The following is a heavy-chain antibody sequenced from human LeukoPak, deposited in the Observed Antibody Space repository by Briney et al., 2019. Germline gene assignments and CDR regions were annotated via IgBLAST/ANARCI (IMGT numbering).Heavy chain of an antibody. CDR3: ARAGPYQLPPRPVDY. Sequence: PGGSLRLSCAASGSTFSSYSMSWVRQAPGKGLEWVANINQDGSGEYYVDSVKGRFTISRDNAKNSLYLQMNSLRAEDTAVYYCARAGPYQLPPRPVDYWGQGTLVTVSS. CDR1: GSTFSSYS. J-gene: IGHJ4*02. V-gene: IGHV3-7*01. D-gene: IGHD2-2*01. CDR2: INQDGSGE.